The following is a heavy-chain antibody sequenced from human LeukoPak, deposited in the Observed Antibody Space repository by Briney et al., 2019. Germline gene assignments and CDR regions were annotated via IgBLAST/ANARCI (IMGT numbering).Heavy chain of an antibody. Sequence: GASVKVSCKASGYTFTSYGISWVRQAPGLGLEGMGWISGYNGNTKYAQKLQGRVTMTTDTSTSTAYMELRALRSDDTAVYFCARDLDVDTAMVPGYMDVWGKGTTVTVSS. D-gene: IGHD5-18*01. CDR3: ARDLDVDTAMVPGYMDV. J-gene: IGHJ6*03. CDR2: ISGYNGNT. CDR1: GYTFTSYG. V-gene: IGHV1-18*01.